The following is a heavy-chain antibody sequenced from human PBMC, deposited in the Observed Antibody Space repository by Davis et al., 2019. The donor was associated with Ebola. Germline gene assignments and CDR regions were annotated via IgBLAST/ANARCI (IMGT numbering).Heavy chain of an antibody. J-gene: IGHJ5*02. CDR3: AKVHPPTTVTTGWFDP. Sequence: GESLKTSCAASGFIFSSYAMSWVRQVPGKGLEWVSSISVRSITYHADSVKGRFTISRDNSKNTLYLQMNSLRAEDTAVYYCAKVHPPTTVTTGWFDPWGQGTLVTVSS. CDR2: ISVRSIT. V-gene: IGHV3-23*01. CDR1: GFIFSSYA. D-gene: IGHD4-17*01.